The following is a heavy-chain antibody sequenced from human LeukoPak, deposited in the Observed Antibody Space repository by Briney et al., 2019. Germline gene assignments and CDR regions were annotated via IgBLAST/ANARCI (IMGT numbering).Heavy chain of an antibody. CDR1: GYTLTSYD. CDR2: MSPNSDNT. CDR3: ARDYGGSSGWFDP. D-gene: IGHD4-23*01. J-gene: IGHJ5*02. Sequence: ASVKVSCKASGYTLTSYDINWVRQATGQELEWMGWMSPNSDNTGHAQKFQGRVTFTRDTSISTAYMELRSLTSEDTAVYYCARDYGGSSGWFDPWGQGTLVTVSS. V-gene: IGHV1-8*01.